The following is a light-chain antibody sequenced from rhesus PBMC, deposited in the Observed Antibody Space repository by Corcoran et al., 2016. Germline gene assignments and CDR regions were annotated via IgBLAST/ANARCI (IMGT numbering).Light chain of an antibody. V-gene: IGLV2-23*01. CDR1: SSDIGGYNY. J-gene: IGLJ1*01. CDR2: DVS. CDR3: SSYAGSNTFI. Sequence: QAALTQPPSVSRSPGQSVTISCTGTSSDIGGYNYVSWYQQHPGKAPKLMIYDVSKRPSGVSARFSGSKSGNTASLTISGLQAEDEADYYCSSYAGSNTFIFGAGTRLTVL.